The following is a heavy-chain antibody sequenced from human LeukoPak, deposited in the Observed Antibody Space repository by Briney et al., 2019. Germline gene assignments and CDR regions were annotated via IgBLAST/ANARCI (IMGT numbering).Heavy chain of an antibody. CDR2: IYYTGST. J-gene: IGHJ2*01. D-gene: IGHD4-17*01. Sequence: SETLSLTCTVSGGSISSSYWSWIRQPPGKGLKGIGYIYYTGSTTYNPSLKSRVTISVDTSKNQFSLKLRSVTAADTAVYYCARDYGDIPPDWYYDLWGQGILVTVSS. CDR3: ARDYGDIPPDWYYDL. CDR1: GGSISSSY. V-gene: IGHV4-59*01.